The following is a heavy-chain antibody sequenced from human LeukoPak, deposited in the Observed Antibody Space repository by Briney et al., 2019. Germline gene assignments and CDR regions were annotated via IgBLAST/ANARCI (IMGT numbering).Heavy chain of an antibody. CDR3: ARAEGADTGYYYACGY. D-gene: IGHD3-22*01. CDR1: GFTFSSYS. V-gene: IGHV3-48*01. CDR2: ISSSSSTI. J-gene: IGHJ4*02. Sequence: GGSLRLSCAASGFTFSSYSMNWVRQAPGKGLEWVSYISSSSSTIYYADSVKGRFTISRDNSKNTLYLQMNSLTSEDTAMYNCARAEGADTGYYYACGYWGQGTLVTVSS.